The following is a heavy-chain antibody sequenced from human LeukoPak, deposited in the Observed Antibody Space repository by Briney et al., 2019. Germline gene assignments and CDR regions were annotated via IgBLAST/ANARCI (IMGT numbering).Heavy chain of an antibody. J-gene: IGHJ5*02. CDR3: AKEALVVVTAIIGNWFDP. CDR2: IRYDGSNK. D-gene: IGHD2-21*02. Sequence: GGSLRLSCAASGFTFSSYGMHWVRQAPGKGLEWVAFIRYDGSNKYYADSVKGRFTISRDNSKNTLYLQMNSLRAEDTAVYYCAKEALVVVTAIIGNWFDPWGQGTLVTVSS. V-gene: IGHV3-30*02. CDR1: GFTFSSYG.